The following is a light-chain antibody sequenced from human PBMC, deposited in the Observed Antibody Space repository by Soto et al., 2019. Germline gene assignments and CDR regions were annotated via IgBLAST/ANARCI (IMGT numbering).Light chain of an antibody. CDR2: DAS. CDR3: QQYDNLPLS. Sequence: DIQMTQSPSSLSASVGDRVTITCQASQDISNYLNWYQQKPGKAPKLVISDASNLETGAPSRFSGSGSGTDFTFTISSRQPEDIGTYFCQQYDNLPLSFGPGTTVEI. CDR1: QDISNY. J-gene: IGKJ3*01. V-gene: IGKV1-33*01.